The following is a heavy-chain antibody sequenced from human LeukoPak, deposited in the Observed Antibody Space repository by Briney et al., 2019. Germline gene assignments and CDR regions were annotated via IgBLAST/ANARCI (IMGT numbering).Heavy chain of an antibody. V-gene: IGHV4-34*01. CDR1: GGSFSGYY. J-gene: IGHJ4*02. D-gene: IGHD3-9*01. Sequence: PSETLSLTCAVYGGSFSGYYCSWIRQPPGKGLEWIGEIIHSGSTNYNPSLKSRVTISVDTSKNQFSLKLSSVTAADTAVYYCARGSVAYYDILTGYYDYWGQGTLVTVSS. CDR2: IIHSGST. CDR3: ARGSVAYYDILTGYYDY.